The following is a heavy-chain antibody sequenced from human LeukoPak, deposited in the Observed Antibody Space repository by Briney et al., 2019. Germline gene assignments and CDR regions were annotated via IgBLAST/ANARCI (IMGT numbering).Heavy chain of an antibody. CDR3: ARDLKTAMDYFDY. Sequence: GGSLRLSCAASGFTFSTYSMHWVRQAAGKGLEWVAIISYDGSKKYYADSVKGRFTISRDNSKNTLFLQMNSLRPEDTAVYYCARDLKTAMDYFDYWGQGALVTVSS. CDR2: ISYDGSKK. CDR1: GFTFSTYS. D-gene: IGHD2-2*01. J-gene: IGHJ4*02. V-gene: IGHV3-30*04.